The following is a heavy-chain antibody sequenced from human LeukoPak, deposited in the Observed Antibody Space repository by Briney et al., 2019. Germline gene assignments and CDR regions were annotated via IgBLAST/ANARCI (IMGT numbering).Heavy chain of an antibody. CDR1: GFTFGTYA. V-gene: IGHV3-23*01. CDR2: ISGSGGST. Sequence: GGSLRLSWAASGFTFGTYAMSWVRQAPGKGLEWISAISGSGGSTYYADSVKGRFTISRDNSKNTLYLQMNSLRAEDTAVYYCAKIPYSSGWVQNWFDPWGQGTLVTVSS. J-gene: IGHJ5*02. CDR3: AKIPYSSGWVQNWFDP. D-gene: IGHD6-19*01.